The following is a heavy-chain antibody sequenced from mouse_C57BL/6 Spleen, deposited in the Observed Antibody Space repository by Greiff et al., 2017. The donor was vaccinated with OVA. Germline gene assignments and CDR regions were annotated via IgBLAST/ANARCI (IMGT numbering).Heavy chain of an antibody. CDR2: IYPGNSDT. CDR1: GYTFTSYW. D-gene: IGHD4-1*01. V-gene: IGHV1-5*01. CDR3: TRFSTNWDEKGYLDY. Sequence: EVQVVESGTVLARPGASVKMSCKTSGYTFTSYWMHWVKQRPGQSLEWIGAIYPGNSDTSYNQKFKGKAKLTAVTSASTAYMELSSLTNEDSAVYYCTRFSTNWDEKGYLDYWGQGTTLTVSS. J-gene: IGHJ2*01.